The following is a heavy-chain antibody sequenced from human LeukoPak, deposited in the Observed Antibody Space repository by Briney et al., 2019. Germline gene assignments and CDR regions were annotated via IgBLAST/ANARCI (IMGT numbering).Heavy chain of an antibody. D-gene: IGHD3-3*01. CDR3: ARVRGGYYDFWSGYYIDY. CDR1: GGSISSGDYY. Sequence: PSETLSLTCTVSGGSISSGDYYWSWIRQPPGKGLEWIVYIYYSGSTYYNPSLKSRVTISVDTSKNQFSLKLSSVTAADTAVYYCARVRGGYYDFWSGYYIDYWGQGTLVTVSS. CDR2: IYYSGST. V-gene: IGHV4-30-4*01. J-gene: IGHJ4*02.